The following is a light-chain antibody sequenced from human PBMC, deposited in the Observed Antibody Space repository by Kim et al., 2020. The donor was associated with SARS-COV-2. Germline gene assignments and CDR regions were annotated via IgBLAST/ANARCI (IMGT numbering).Light chain of an antibody. V-gene: IGLV3-1*01. Sequence: SVSPGQTASITCSGDKLGDKYPCWYQQKPGQSPVLVIYQDSKRPSGIPERFSGSNSGNTATLTISGTQAMDEADYYCQAWDSSIRVFGGGTQLTAL. CDR1: KLGDKY. CDR2: QDS. J-gene: IGLJ3*02. CDR3: QAWDSSIRV.